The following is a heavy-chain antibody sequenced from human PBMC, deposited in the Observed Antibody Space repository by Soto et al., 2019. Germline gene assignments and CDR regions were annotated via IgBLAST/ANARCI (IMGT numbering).Heavy chain of an antibody. Sequence: GGSLRLSCAASGFTFSGFAIHWVRQAPGKGLEWFSIVSFDGSTEYYADSVKGRFTISRDNSKNTLSLQMNSLRAEDTAVYYCARDQRYCSGGTCYSGHALDIWGQGTMVTVSS. CDR1: GFTFSGFA. V-gene: IGHV3-30-3*01. J-gene: IGHJ3*02. CDR3: ARDQRYCSGGTCYSGHALDI. D-gene: IGHD2-15*01. CDR2: VSFDGSTE.